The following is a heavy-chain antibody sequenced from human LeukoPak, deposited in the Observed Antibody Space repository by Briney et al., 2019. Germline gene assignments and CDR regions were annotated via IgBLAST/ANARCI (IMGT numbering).Heavy chain of an antibody. D-gene: IGHD3-3*01. CDR3: ARCQYYDFWSGYYTGTTEEAYYMDV. CDR2: INWNGGST. V-gene: IGHV3-20*04. Sequence: GGSLRLSCAASGFTFDDYGMSWVRQAPGKGLEWVSGINWNGGSTGYADSVKGRFTISRDNAKNSLYLQMNSLRAEDTALYYCARCQYYDFWSGYYTGTTEEAYYMDVWGKGTTVTVSS. J-gene: IGHJ6*03. CDR1: GFTFDDYG.